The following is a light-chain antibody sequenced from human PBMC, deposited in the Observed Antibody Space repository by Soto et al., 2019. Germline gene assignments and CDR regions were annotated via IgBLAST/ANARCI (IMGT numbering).Light chain of an antibody. CDR2: GAS. CDR1: QSVSSN. J-gene: IGKJ1*01. Sequence: EIVMTQSPATLSVSPGERATLSCRASQSVSSNLAWYQQKPGQAPRLLIYGASTRATGIPARFSGSGSGTEFILTISSLQSEDFAVYYCHEYNTWPWTFGQGTKVDI. CDR3: HEYNTWPWT. V-gene: IGKV3-15*01.